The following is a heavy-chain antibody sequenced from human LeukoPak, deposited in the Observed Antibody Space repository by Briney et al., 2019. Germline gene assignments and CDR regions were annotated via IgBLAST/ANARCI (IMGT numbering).Heavy chain of an antibody. CDR3: ARVPTDY. CDR1: GVSISSYY. V-gene: IGHV4-59*01. J-gene: IGHJ4*02. Sequence: SETLSLTCTVSGVSISSYYWSWIRHSPGKGLEWIGYIFYSGSTSYNPSLKAWVSMSIDTSNSQFSLKLSSVTAADAAMYYCARVPTDYWGQGTLVTVSS. CDR2: IFYSGST.